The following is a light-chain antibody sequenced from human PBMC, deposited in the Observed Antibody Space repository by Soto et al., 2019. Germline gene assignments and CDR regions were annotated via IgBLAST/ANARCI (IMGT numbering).Light chain of an antibody. CDR2: DAS. CDR1: QSVSSY. V-gene: IGKV3-11*01. J-gene: IGKJ1*01. CDR3: PQRSKWHQT. Sequence: EIVLTQSPATLSLSPGERATLSCRASQSVSSYLAWYQQKPGQAPRLLIYDASNRATGIPARFSGSGSGTDFTLTISSLEPDDFAVYYCPQRSKWHQTFVQGSQV.